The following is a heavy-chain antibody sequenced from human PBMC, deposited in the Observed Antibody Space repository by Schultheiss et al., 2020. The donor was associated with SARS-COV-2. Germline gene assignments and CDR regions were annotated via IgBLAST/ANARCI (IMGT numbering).Heavy chain of an antibody. D-gene: IGHD4-17*01. CDR3: TRHTDYYGDFGMDV. CDR1: GFSFSDYD. J-gene: IGHJ6*02. V-gene: IGHV3-13*01. CDR2: IDSAGDT. Sequence: GESLKISCAASGFSFSDYDMHWVRRATGKGLEWVSGIDSAGDTFYPDSVEGRFTVSRDNAKNSLYLQINSLRAEDTAVYYCTRHTDYYGDFGMDVWGQGTTVTVSS.